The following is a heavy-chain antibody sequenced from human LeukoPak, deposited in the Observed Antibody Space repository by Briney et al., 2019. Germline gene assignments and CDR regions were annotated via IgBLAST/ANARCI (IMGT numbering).Heavy chain of an antibody. D-gene: IGHD6-19*01. CDR1: GFTFNFYA. CDR3: AKGSGAVAATLFDY. Sequence: GRSLRLSCAASGFTFNFYAMSWVRKAPGKGLEWVSSISGSGGSTYYADSVKGRFTISRDNSKNTLYLQMNSLRAEDTAVYYCAKGSGAVAATLFDYWGQGTLVTVSS. CDR2: ISGSGGST. V-gene: IGHV3-23*01. J-gene: IGHJ4*02.